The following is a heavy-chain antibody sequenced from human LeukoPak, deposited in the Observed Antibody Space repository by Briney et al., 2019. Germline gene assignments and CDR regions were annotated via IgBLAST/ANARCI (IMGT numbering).Heavy chain of an antibody. CDR1: GFTFSNYN. Sequence: GGSLRLSCAASGFTFSNYNLNWVRQAPGKGLEWVSSISSSSSYIYYADSVKGRFTISRDNAKNSLYLQMNSLRAEDTAVYYCAKGGGSSVRGVRWSNFDYWGQGTLVTVSS. D-gene: IGHD3-10*01. CDR2: ISSSSSYI. J-gene: IGHJ4*02. CDR3: AKGGGSSVRGVRWSNFDY. V-gene: IGHV3-21*04.